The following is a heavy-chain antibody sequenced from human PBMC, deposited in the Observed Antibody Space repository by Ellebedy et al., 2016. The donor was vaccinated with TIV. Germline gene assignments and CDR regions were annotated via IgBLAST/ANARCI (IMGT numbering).Heavy chain of an antibody. CDR1: GFTFTSPA. Sequence: AASVKVSCKASGFTFTSPAMQWVRQARGQRLEWIGWIVVGSGNTNYAQKFQERVTITRDMSTSTAYMELSSLRSEDTAVYYCAAALSGYSYGFDYWGQGTLVTVSS. V-gene: IGHV1-58*02. CDR3: AAALSGYSYGFDY. CDR2: IVVGSGNT. D-gene: IGHD5-18*01. J-gene: IGHJ4*02.